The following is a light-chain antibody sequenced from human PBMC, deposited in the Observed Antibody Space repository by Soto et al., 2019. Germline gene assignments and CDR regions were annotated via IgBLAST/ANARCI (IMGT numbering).Light chain of an antibody. CDR2: GAS. Sequence: EILLAQSPGTRSLSPGESATLSCRASQSVSSSFLAWYQQKAGQAPRLLIYGASRRATGIPDRFSGSGSGTDFTLTISRLEPEDFAVYYCQQYVSSPWAFGQGTKVDIK. V-gene: IGKV3-20*01. CDR1: QSVSSSF. J-gene: IGKJ1*01. CDR3: QQYVSSPWA.